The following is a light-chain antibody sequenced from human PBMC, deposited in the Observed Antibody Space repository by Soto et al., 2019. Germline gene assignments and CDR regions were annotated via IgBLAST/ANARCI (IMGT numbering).Light chain of an antibody. CDR2: GAS. J-gene: IGKJ3*01. CDR1: QSVSSSY. Sequence: EIVLTQSPGTLSLSPGERATLSCRASQSVSSSYLAWYQQKPGQAPRLPIYGASSRATGIPDRFSGSGSGTDFTLTISRLEPEDFALYYCQQYGSSPFTFGPGTKVDIK. V-gene: IGKV3-20*01. CDR3: QQYGSSPFT.